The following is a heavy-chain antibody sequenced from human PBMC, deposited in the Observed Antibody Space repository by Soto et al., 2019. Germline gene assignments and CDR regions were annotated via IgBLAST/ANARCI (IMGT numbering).Heavy chain of an antibody. Sequence: GGSLILSCTVSGFPFNNYGINLVLQAPGKGLEWVSSVSKSDYTYYSDSVKGRFTISRDNAKNSVSLQMNTLRVEDTAVYYCAREDSIIIPAVSDFWGQGTLVTVSS. V-gene: IGHV3-21*01. CDR2: VSKSDYT. CDR3: AREDSIIIPAVSDF. J-gene: IGHJ4*02. D-gene: IGHD2-2*01. CDR1: GFPFNNYG.